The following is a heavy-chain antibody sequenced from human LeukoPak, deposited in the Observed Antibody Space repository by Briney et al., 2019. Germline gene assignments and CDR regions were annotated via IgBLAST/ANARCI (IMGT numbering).Heavy chain of an antibody. Sequence: SETLSLTCTISGGSIRSYYWSWIRQPAGKGLEWIGRIYTSGSTNYNPSLKSRVTMSVDTSKNQFSLKLSSVTAADTAVYYCARRGAGPSQRYFDLWGRGTLVTVSS. D-gene: IGHD4-17*01. CDR2: IYTSGST. J-gene: IGHJ2*01. CDR1: GGSIRSYY. CDR3: ARRGAGPSQRYFDL. V-gene: IGHV4-4*07.